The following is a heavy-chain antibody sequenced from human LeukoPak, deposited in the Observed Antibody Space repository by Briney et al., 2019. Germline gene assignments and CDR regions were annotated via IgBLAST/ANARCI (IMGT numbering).Heavy chain of an antibody. CDR1: GYTFTSYG. CDR2: ISAYNGNT. Sequence: GASVKVSCKASGYTFTSYGISWVRQAPGQGLEWMGWISAYNGNTNYAQKLQGRVTMTRDTSTSTVYMELSSLRAEDTAVYYCARDGSTVTKSGASPYGMDVWGQGTTVTVSS. D-gene: IGHD4-17*01. CDR3: ARDGSTVTKSGASPYGMDV. V-gene: IGHV1-18*01. J-gene: IGHJ6*02.